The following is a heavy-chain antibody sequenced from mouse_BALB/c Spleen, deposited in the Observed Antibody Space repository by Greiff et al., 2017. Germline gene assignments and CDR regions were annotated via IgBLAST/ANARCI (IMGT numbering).Heavy chain of an antibody. D-gene: IGHD2-10*02. CDR2: IWGDGST. V-gene: IGHV2-6-7*01. CDR1: GFSLTGYG. CDR3: ARAKYGNLYAMDY. Sequence: QVQLKQSGPGLVAPSQSLSITCTVSGFSLTGYGVNWVRQPPGKGLEWLGMIWGDGSTDYNSALKSRLSISKDNSKSQVFLKMNSLQTDDTARYYCARAKYGNLYAMDYWGQGTSVTVSS. J-gene: IGHJ4*01.